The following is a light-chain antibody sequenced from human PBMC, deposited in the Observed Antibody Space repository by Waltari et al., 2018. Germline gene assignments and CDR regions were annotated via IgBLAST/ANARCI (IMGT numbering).Light chain of an antibody. CDR2: DTS. J-gene: IGKJ4*01. Sequence: EIVLTQSPATLSLSPGERATLSSRASQSVRVYLAWYQQKPGQAPRLLIYDTSNRASGTPDRFRGSGYGTDFSLSISSLEPEDFAVYYCQQRHNWPLTFGGGTKVEIK. CDR1: QSVRVY. CDR3: QQRHNWPLT. V-gene: IGKV3-11*01.